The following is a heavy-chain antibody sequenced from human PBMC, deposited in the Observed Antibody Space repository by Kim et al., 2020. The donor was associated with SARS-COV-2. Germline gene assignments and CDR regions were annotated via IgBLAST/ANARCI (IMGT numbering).Heavy chain of an antibody. Sequence: SETLSLTCAVYGGSFSGYYWSWIRQPPGKGLEWIGEINHSGSTNYNPSLKSRVTISVDTSKNQFSLKLSSVTAADTAVYYCARGRSLYYYDSSGPFDPWGQGTLVTVSS. J-gene: IGHJ5*02. D-gene: IGHD3-22*01. CDR3: ARGRSLYYYDSSGPFDP. V-gene: IGHV4-34*01. CDR1: GGSFSGYY. CDR2: INHSGST.